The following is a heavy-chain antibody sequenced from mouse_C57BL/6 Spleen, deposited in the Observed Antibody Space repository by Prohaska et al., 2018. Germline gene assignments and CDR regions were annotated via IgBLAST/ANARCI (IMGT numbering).Heavy chain of an antibody. J-gene: IGHJ4*01. CDR2: IWGGGST. D-gene: IGHD2-3*01. CDR3: AKQGGVYDGYYGGAMDY. V-gene: IGHV2-9*01. CDR1: GFSLTSYG. Sequence: LVAPSQSLSITCTVSGFSLTSYGVDWVRQPPGKGLEWLGVIWGGGSTNYNSALMSRLSISKDNSKSQVFLKMNSLQTDDTAMYYCAKQGGVYDGYYGGAMDYWGQGTSVTVSS.